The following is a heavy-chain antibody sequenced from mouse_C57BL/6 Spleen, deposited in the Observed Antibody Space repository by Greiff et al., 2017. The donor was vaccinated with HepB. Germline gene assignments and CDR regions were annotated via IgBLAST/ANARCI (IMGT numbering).Heavy chain of an antibody. CDR1: GYTFTSYW. J-gene: IGHJ3*01. CDR3: ARRGDYGRAWFAY. V-gene: IGHV1-52*01. Sequence: QVQLQQPGAELVRPGSSVKLSCKASGYTFTSYWMHWVKQRPIQGLEWIGNIDPSDSETHYNQKFKDKATLTVDKSSSTAYMQLSSLTSEDSAVYYCARRGDYGRAWFAYWGQGTLVTVSA. CDR2: IDPSDSET. D-gene: IGHD2-4*01.